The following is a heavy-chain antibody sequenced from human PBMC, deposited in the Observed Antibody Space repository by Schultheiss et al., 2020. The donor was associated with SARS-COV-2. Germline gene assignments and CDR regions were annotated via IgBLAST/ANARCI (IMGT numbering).Heavy chain of an antibody. CDR3: ARDYAPYPLALVTTTYYMDV. Sequence: SETLSLTCAVYGGSFSGYYWSWIRQPPGKGLEWIGEINHSGSTNYNPSLKSRVTISVDTSKNQFSLKLSSVTAEDTAVYYCARDYAPYPLALVTTTYYMDVWGKGTTVTVSS. CDR1: GGSFSGYY. V-gene: IGHV4-34*01. D-gene: IGHD4-11*01. J-gene: IGHJ6*03. CDR2: INHSGST.